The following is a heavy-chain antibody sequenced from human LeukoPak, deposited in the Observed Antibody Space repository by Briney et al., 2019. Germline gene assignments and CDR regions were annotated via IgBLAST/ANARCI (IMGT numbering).Heavy chain of an antibody. Sequence: GGSLRLSCAASGFTFSSYGMHRVRQAPGKGLEWVAVISCDGSNKYYADSVKGRFTISRDNSKNTLYLQMNSLRAEDTAVYYCAKDGPGHLGYWGQGTLVTVSS. V-gene: IGHV3-30*18. J-gene: IGHJ4*02. CDR1: GFTFSSYG. CDR3: AKDGPGHLGY. CDR2: ISCDGSNK.